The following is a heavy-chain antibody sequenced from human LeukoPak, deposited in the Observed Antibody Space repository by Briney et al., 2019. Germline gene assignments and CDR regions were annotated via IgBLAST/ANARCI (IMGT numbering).Heavy chain of an antibody. D-gene: IGHD2/OR15-2a*01. J-gene: IGHJ5*01. V-gene: IGHV4-59*01. CDR3: ARGEYAADS. CDR1: GGSISSYY. CDR2: IYFSGST. Sequence: SETLSLTCTVSGGSISSYYWSWIRQPPGKGLEWIGYIYFSGSTNYNPSLKSRVTISIDTSKNQFSLRLSSVTAADTAVYYCARGEYAADSWGPGTLVTVSS.